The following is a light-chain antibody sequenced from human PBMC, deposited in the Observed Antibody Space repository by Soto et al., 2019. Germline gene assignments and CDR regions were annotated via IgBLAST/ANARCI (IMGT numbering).Light chain of an antibody. CDR3: QHYGMSPSSNT. Sequence: ETVLTQSPGTLSLSPGESATLSCRAGQSVSSSYLAWYQQKPGQAPRLLIYGASSRATAIPDRLSGSGSGTDSTRTSSIALLKHFAVNYLQHYGMSPSSNTFGQGTMVEI. J-gene: IGKJ1*01. CDR2: GAS. V-gene: IGKV3-20*01. CDR1: QSVSSSY.